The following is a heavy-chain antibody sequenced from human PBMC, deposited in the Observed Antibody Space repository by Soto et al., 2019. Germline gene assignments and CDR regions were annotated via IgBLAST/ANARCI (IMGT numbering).Heavy chain of an antibody. V-gene: IGHV1-69*02. CDR1: GGTFSSYT. CDR2: IIPILGIA. CDR3: ARAPYSSSWYDY. J-gene: IGHJ4*02. Sequence: EASLKVSCKASGGTFSSYTISWVRQAPGQGLEWMGRIIPILGIANYAQKFQGRVTITADKSTSTAYMELSSLRSEDTAVYYCARAPYSSSWYDYWGQGTLVTVSS. D-gene: IGHD6-13*01.